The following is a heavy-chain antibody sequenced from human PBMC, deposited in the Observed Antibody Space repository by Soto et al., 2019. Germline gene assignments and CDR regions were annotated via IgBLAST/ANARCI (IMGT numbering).Heavy chain of an antibody. D-gene: IGHD1-1*01. Sequence: ASVKVSCKASGYTFTSYDINWVRQATGQGLEWMGWMNPNSGNTGYAQKFQGRVTMTRNTSISTAYMELSSLRSEDTAVYYCARGFQTDGKYYYYGMDVWGQVTTVTVSS. CDR1: GYTFTSYD. CDR2: MNPNSGNT. CDR3: ARGFQTDGKYYYYGMDV. J-gene: IGHJ6*02. V-gene: IGHV1-8*01.